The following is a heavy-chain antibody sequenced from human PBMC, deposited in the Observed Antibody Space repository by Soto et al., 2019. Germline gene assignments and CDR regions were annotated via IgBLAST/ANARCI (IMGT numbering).Heavy chain of an antibody. CDR2: ITPFDGNT. CDR1: GNTFTYVH. V-gene: IGHV1-45*02. CDR3: ARGRYDASGYLVY. D-gene: IGHD3-22*01. Sequence: QMPLVQSGAEVKKTGYSVKDSCTGSGNTFTYVHLYWVGQAPCQALEWMGWITPFDGNTKYAHKFQGTVTFTCDTSLNTAYMELCSLRPYATAMVYCARGRYDASGYLVYLVQGPLVTFPS. J-gene: IGHJ4*02.